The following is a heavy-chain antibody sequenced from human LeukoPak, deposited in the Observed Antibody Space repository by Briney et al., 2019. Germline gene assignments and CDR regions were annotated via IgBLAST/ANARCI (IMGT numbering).Heavy chain of an antibody. CDR3: AKDKRNYYDSSGYSYYFDY. CDR1: GFTFDDYA. D-gene: IGHD3-22*01. V-gene: IGHV3-9*01. J-gene: IGHJ4*02. Sequence: GGSLRLSCAASGFTFDDYAMHWVRQAPGKGLEWVSGTSRNSGSIGYADSVKGRFTISRDNAKNSMYLQMNSLRAEDTALYYCAKDKRNYYDSSGYSYYFDYWGQGTLVTVSS. CDR2: TSRNSGSI.